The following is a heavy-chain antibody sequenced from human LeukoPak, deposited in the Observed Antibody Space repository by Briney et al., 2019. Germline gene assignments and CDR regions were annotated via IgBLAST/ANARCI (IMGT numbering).Heavy chain of an antibody. J-gene: IGHJ4*02. V-gene: IGHV3-7*01. Sequence: PGGSLRLSCAASGFTFSSYWMSWVRQAPGKGLEWVANIKQDGSEKYYVDSVKGRFTISRDNAKNTLYLQMNSLRAEDTAVYYCARDQLYCSGGICYFDYWGRGTLVTVSS. CDR2: IKQDGSEK. CDR1: GFTFSSYW. D-gene: IGHD2-15*01. CDR3: ARDQLYCSGGICYFDY.